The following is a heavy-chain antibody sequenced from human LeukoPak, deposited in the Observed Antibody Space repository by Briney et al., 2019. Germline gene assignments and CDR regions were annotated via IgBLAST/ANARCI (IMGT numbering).Heavy chain of an antibody. CDR1: GFTFSSYG. CDR2: ISYDGSNK. Sequence: GGSLRLSCAASGFTFSSYGMHWVRQAPGKGLEWVAVISYDGSNKYYADSVKGRFTISRDNSKNTLYLQINSLRAEDTAVYYCAKGPTGYSSSWPDYWGQGTLVTVSS. J-gene: IGHJ4*02. V-gene: IGHV3-30*18. CDR3: AKGPTGYSSSWPDY. D-gene: IGHD6-13*01.